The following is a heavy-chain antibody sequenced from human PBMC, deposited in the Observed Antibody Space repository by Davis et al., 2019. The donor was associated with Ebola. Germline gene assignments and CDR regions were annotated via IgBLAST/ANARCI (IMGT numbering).Heavy chain of an antibody. J-gene: IGHJ4*02. Sequence: SVKVSCKASGGTFSTYAISWVRQAPGQGLEWMGGITPIFATANYAQRFRGRVTITADESTRTAYMELSSLRYEDTAVYYCVASYWNDEGWGQGTLVTVSS. V-gene: IGHV1-69*13. CDR3: VASYWNDEG. CDR1: GGTFSTYA. CDR2: ITPIFATA. D-gene: IGHD1-1*01.